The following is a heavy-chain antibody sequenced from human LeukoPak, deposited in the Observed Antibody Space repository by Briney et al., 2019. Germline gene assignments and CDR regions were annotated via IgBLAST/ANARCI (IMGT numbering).Heavy chain of an antibody. CDR3: AKPKDNSLYCFDY. CDR1: AFTFRSYA. D-gene: IGHD1-20*01. V-gene: IGHV3-23*01. CDR2: ISGSGGST. Sequence: GGSLRLSCAASAFTFRSYAISGARRAGGKGLDWVSAISGSGGSTYYADSVKGRFTISRDNSKNTLYLQMSSLRAEDTAVYYCAKPKDNSLYCFDYWGQGTLVTVSS. J-gene: IGHJ4*02.